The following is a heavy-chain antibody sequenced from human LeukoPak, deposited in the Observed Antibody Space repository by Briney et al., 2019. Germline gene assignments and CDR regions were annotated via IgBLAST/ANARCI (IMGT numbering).Heavy chain of an antibody. CDR2: INPSGGST. V-gene: IGHV1-46*01. D-gene: IGHD1-1*01. CDR1: GYTFTSYY. Sequence: ASVKVSCKASGYTFTSYYMHWVRQAPGQGLEWMGIINPSGGSTSYVQNFQGRVTMTRDMSTSTVYMELSSLRSEDTAVYYCARGDGEATGTENWFDPWGQGTLVTVSS. J-gene: IGHJ5*02. CDR3: ARGDGEATGTENWFDP.